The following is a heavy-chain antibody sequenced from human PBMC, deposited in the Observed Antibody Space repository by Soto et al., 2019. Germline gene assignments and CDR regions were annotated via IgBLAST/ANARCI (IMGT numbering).Heavy chain of an antibody. Sequence: QVQLVQSGAEVKKPGASVKLSCKASGYTFSTFYMHWVRQAPGQGLAWMAIINPSGGITTYAQNFQGRITLTSDTSTSTVYMELSSLRSEDTAVYYCARGAGGDLGFFALWGQGTLITVSS. V-gene: IGHV1-46*03. CDR2: INPSGGIT. CDR1: GYTFSTFY. J-gene: IGHJ1*01. D-gene: IGHD4-17*01. CDR3: ARGAGGDLGFFAL.